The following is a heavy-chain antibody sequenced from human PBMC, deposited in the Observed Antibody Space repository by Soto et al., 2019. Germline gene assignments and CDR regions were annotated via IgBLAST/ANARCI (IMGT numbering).Heavy chain of an antibody. CDR3: ARDGVGGPPADP. Sequence: SESLSLTGSVSGGTISSHYWNWIRQPRGKGLEWIGYIHDSGSTNYNPSLKRRFTISRDNAKNSLYLQMNSLRAEDTAVYYCARDGVGGPPADPWGQGTLVTVSS. V-gene: IGHV4-59*11. J-gene: IGHJ5*02. CDR2: IHDSGST. D-gene: IGHD2-15*01. CDR1: GGTISSHY.